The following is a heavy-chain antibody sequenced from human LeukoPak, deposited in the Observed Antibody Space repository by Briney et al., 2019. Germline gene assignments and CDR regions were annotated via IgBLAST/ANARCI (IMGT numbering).Heavy chain of an antibody. CDR2: FDPEDGET. CDR1: GYTLTELS. J-gene: IGHJ6*02. CDR3: ACPRQIYYYYGMDV. Sequence: ASVKVSCKVSGYTLTELSMHWVRQAPGKGLEWMGGFDPEDGETIYAQKFQGRVTMTEDTSTDTAYMEPSSLRSEDTAVYYCACPRQIYYYYGMDVWGQGTTVTVSS. V-gene: IGHV1-24*01.